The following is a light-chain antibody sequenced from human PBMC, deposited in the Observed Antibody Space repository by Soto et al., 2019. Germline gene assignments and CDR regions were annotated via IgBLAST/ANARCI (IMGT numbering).Light chain of an antibody. J-gene: IGLJ1*01. CDR2: EVN. CDR1: SSNVGSYKL. Sequence: QSDRTQPASLSGSHGQSITISCTGTSSNVGSYKLVSWYQQHPGKAPKLMIFEVNKRPSGVSNRFSGSKSGNTASLTISGLKVEDEADYYCCSSGGSPTYVFGTGTKVTVL. V-gene: IGLV2-23*02. CDR3: CSSGGSPTYV.